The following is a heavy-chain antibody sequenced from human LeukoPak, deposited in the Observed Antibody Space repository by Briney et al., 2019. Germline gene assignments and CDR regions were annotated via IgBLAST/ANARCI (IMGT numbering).Heavy chain of an antibody. V-gene: IGHV3-23*01. CDR1: GFTLSSYG. D-gene: IGHD5-18*01. CDR3: AQRKRLPGPFDY. Sequence: GGSLRLSCAASGFTLSSYGMSWVRQAPGKGLEWVSTISGSGGSTYYPDSVKGRFTISRDNSKNTLYLQMNSLRAEDTAVYYCAQRKRLPGPFDYGGQGTLVTVS. J-gene: IGHJ4*02. CDR2: ISGSGGST.